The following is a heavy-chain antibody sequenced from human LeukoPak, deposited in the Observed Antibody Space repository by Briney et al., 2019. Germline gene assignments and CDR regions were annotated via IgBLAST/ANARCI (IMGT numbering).Heavy chain of an antibody. V-gene: IGHV3-23*01. J-gene: IGHJ4*02. CDR3: AKDYYDSSGYSSGIGY. D-gene: IGHD3-22*01. Sequence: GGSLRLSCAASGFTFSSYAMSWVRQAPGKGLEWVSAISGSGGSTYYADSVKGRFTISRDNSKNTLYLQMNSLRAEDTAVYYCAKDYYDSSGYSSGIGYWGQGTLVTVSS. CDR1: GFTFSSYA. CDR2: ISGSGGST.